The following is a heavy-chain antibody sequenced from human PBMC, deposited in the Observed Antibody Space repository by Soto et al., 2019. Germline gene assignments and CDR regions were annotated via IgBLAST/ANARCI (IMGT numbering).Heavy chain of an antibody. CDR1: GFTSSNYW. CDR2: IKEDGSET. CDR3: AREGGRFLGYSYHYGMDV. Sequence: EVQLVESGGGLVQPGGSLRLSCAASGFTSSNYWMSWVRQAPGKGLEWVANIKEDGSETYYVDSVKGRFTISRDNAENSLYLQMNSLRAEDTAVYSCAREGGRFLGYSYHYGMDVWGQGTTVTVSS. V-gene: IGHV3-7*03. J-gene: IGHJ6*02. D-gene: IGHD1-26*01.